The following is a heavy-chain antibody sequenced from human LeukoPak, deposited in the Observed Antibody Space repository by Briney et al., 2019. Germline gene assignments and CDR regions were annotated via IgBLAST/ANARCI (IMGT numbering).Heavy chain of an antibody. CDR2: VSSSSSYI. J-gene: IGHJ3*02. CDR1: GFTFSRFS. Sequence: GGSVSLLCAASGFTFSRFSMMWVRQAPGKARMWVSSVSSSSSYIYYADSVKGRFTIPRDNAKNALYLQMNSLRAEDTAVYYCARDREAGSSWIDAFDMWGQGTIVSVSS. D-gene: IGHD6-13*01. V-gene: IGHV3-21*01. CDR3: ARDREAGSSWIDAFDM.